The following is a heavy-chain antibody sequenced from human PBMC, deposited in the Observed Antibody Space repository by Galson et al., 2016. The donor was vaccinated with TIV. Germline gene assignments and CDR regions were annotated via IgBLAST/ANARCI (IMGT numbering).Heavy chain of an antibody. V-gene: IGHV3-66*02. CDR1: GFIVNDNY. Sequence: SLRLSCAASGFIVNDNYMTWVRQAPGKGPEWVSVVYSGGSAYYADSVKGRFTISRDNSKNTLYLQMNSLRAEDTAVYYCARDRRFCGIECYYRYYYGMDVWGQGTTVTVSS. D-gene: IGHD2-21*01. CDR3: ARDRRFCGIECYYRYYYGMDV. J-gene: IGHJ6*02. CDR2: VYSGGSA.